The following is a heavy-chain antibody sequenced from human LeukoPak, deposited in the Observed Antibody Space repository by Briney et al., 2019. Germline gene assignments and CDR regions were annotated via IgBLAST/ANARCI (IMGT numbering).Heavy chain of an antibody. V-gene: IGHV1-2*02. J-gene: IGHJ4*02. Sequence: GASVKVSCKASGYTFTGYYMHWVRQAPGQGLEWMGWINPNSGGTNYARKFQGRVTMTRDTSISTAYMGLSRLRSDDTAVYYCARASREVWFGELMSPFDYWGQGALVTVSS. CDR1: GYTFTGYY. CDR3: ARASREVWFGELMSPFDY. D-gene: IGHD3-10*01. CDR2: INPNSGGT.